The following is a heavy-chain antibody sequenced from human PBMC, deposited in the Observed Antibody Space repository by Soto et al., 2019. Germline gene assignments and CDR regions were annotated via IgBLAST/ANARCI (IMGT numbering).Heavy chain of an antibody. CDR2: MFSGGST. V-gene: IGHV4-39*01. J-gene: IGHJ5*02. Sequence: SDTLSLTCTVFGGSINITTYYWCWICQPPGRGREGFGSMFSGGSTYYSTSLKSRVSISVDTSKNPFSLHLNSVTAADTAVYYCARRVQGGYRTIYHGWLDPWGQGVPVTVSS. D-gene: IGHD3-16*02. CDR1: GGSINITTYY. CDR3: ARRVQGGYRTIYHGWLDP.